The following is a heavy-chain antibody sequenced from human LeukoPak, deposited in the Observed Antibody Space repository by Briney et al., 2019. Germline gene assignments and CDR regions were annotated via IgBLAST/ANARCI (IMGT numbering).Heavy chain of an antibody. CDR2: SYYTGSP. CDR1: GSISSYY. CDR3: AGVRSTVGWRSFDY. J-gene: IGHJ4*02. Sequence: SETLSLTCTVSGSISSYYWSWLRQPPGKGLGWIGHSYYTGSPNYNPSLKSRVTISVDTPKNQFSLKLSSVTAADTAVYYCAGVRSTVGWRSFDYWGQGTLVTVSS. V-gene: IGHV4-59*08. D-gene: IGHD4-23*01.